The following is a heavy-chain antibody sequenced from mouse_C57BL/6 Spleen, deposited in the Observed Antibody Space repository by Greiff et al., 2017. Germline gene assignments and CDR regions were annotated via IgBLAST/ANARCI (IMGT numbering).Heavy chain of an antibody. Sequence: QVQLQQPGAELVKPGASVKMSCKASGYTFTSYWITWVKQRPGQGLEWIGDIYPGSGSTNYNEKFKSKATLTVDTSSSTAYMQLSSLTSEDSAVYYCARPGDGSSLSYWYFDVWGTGTTVTVSS. J-gene: IGHJ1*03. D-gene: IGHD1-1*01. CDR3: ARPGDGSSLSYWYFDV. CDR2: IYPGSGST. V-gene: IGHV1-55*01. CDR1: GYTFTSYW.